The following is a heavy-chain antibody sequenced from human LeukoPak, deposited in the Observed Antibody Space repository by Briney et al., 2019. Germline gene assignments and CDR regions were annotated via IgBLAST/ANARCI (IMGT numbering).Heavy chain of an antibody. CDR3: AKDRCDSISCRYYFDY. CDR2: IRYDGSNT. Sequence: PGGSLRLSCAASGLTFSNYGMHWVRQAPGKGLEWVAFIRYDGSNTYYADSVKGRFTISRDNSMNTLYLQMNSLRPEDTAVYYCAKDRCDSISCRYYFDYWGQGNLVTVSS. J-gene: IGHJ4*02. CDR1: GLTFSNYG. D-gene: IGHD6-13*01. V-gene: IGHV3-30*02.